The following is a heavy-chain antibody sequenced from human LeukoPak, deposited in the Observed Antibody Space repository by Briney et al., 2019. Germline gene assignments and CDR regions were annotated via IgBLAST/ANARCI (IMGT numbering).Heavy chain of an antibody. J-gene: IGHJ6*03. CDR2: IITYNGNT. D-gene: IGHD4-17*01. CDR1: GFTFTSYG. Sequence: ASVTVSCKASGFTFTSYGITWVRQAPGQGLEWMGWIITYNGNTHYAQKLQGRVTLTTDTSTNTAYMELRGLRSDDTAVYYCAKTTVTSEEYFCYYMDVWGKGTTVTVSS. CDR3: AKTTVTSEEYFCYYMDV. V-gene: IGHV1-18*01.